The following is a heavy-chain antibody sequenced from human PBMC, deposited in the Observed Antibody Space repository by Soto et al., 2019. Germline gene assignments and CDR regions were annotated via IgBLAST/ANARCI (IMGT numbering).Heavy chain of an antibody. CDR3: AREIVNIAMVDY. V-gene: IGHV3-21*01. CDR1: GFTFSTYS. CDR2: ISSSSAYI. D-gene: IGHD5-18*01. Sequence: LRLSCTASGFTFSTYSMNWVRQAPGRGLEWVSSISSSSAYIYYADSVKGRFTISRDNAKNSLYLQMNSLRAEDTAMYYCAREIVNIAMVDYWGQGTLVTVSS. J-gene: IGHJ4*02.